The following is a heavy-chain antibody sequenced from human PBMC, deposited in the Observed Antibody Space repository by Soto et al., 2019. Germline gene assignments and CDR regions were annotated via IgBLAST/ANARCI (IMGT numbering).Heavy chain of an antibody. J-gene: IGHJ6*02. V-gene: IGHV4-30-2*01. CDR1: GGYISGGYYS. CDR3: ARSRVVITPVRGVHNCMDL. CDR2: IYNSGST. D-gene: IGHD3-10*01. Sequence: PSETLSLTCAVSGGYISGGYYSWSWIRQPPGKGLEWIGFIYNSGSTYYNSSLKSRVTIAVERSKNHSFLNLTSVTAADTAVYYWARSRVVITPVRGVHNCMDLWGQGTTVTVSS.